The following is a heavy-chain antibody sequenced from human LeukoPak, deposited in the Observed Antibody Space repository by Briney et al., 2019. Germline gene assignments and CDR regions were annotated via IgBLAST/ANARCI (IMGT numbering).Heavy chain of an antibody. CDR1: GGTFSSYA. J-gene: IGHJ6*04. CDR3: AGGDIVVVPAATHYYYYGMDV. V-gene: IGHV1-69*06. Sequence: SVKVSCKASGGTFSSYAISWVRQAPGQGLEWMGGIIPIFGTANYAQKFQGRVTITADKSTSTAYMELSSLRSEYTAVYYCAGGDIVVVPAATHYYYYGMDVWGKGTTVTVSS. CDR2: IIPIFGTA. D-gene: IGHD2-2*01.